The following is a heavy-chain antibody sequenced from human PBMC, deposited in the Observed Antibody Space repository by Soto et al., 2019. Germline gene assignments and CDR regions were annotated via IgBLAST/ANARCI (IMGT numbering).Heavy chain of an antibody. CDR3: ARGIAARPSWFDP. J-gene: IGHJ5*02. CDR1: GGSISSGDYY. CDR2: IYYSGST. D-gene: IGHD6-6*01. Sequence: TSETLSLTCTVSGGSISSGDYYWSWIRQPPGKGLEWIGYIYYSGSTYYNPSLKSRVTISVDTSKNQFSLKLSSVTAADTAVYYCARGIAARPSWFDPWGQGTLVTVSS. V-gene: IGHV4-30-4*01.